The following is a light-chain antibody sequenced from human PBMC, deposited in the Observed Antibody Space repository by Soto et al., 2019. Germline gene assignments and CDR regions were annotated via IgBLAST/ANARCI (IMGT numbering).Light chain of an antibody. Sequence: IVLTQSPATLSLSPGDRATLSFRASQSVSSSYLAWYQQKPGQAPRLLIYGTSNRATGIPARLSGSGSGTDFTLTISSLEPEDFAVYYCQQGSNWINFGQGTRLEIK. J-gene: IGKJ5*01. CDR2: GTS. CDR3: QQGSNWIN. V-gene: IGKV3-11*01. CDR1: QSVSSSY.